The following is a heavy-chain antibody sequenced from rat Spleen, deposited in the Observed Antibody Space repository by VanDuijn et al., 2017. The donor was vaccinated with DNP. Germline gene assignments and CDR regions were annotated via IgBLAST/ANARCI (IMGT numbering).Heavy chain of an antibody. CDR3: ATLHDGYHHLYALDA. V-gene: IGHV3-4*01. CDR2: ISYSGST. Sequence: EIQLQESGPGLVKPSQSLSLTCSVTGYTITSGYDWSWIRKFPGNKMEWMGYISYSGSTNYNPSLKSRISITRDTSKNQFFLQLNSVTTEDTATYFCATLHDGYHHLYALDAWGQGTSVTVSS. J-gene: IGHJ4*01. CDR1: GYTITSGY. D-gene: IGHD1-12*03.